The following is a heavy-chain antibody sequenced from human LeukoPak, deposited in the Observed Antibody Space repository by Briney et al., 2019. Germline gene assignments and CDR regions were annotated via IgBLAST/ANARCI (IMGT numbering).Heavy chain of an antibody. CDR2: ISGSGTNT. Sequence: PGGSLRLSCAASGFIFSNYAMSWVRQVPGRGLEWVSSISGSGTNTYYADSVKGRFTISRDNSRNLLFLQMSSLRVEDTAVYYCAKRRHYYGSGDYYRDPWGQGTLVTVSS. D-gene: IGHD3-10*01. CDR1: GFIFSNYA. V-gene: IGHV3-23*01. J-gene: IGHJ5*02. CDR3: AKRRHYYGSGDYYRDP.